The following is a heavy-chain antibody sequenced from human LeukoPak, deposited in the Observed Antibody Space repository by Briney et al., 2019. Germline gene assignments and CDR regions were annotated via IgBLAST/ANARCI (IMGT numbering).Heavy chain of an antibody. CDR2: VYPEDGET. J-gene: IGHJ4*02. CDR1: GYTFTDYY. D-gene: IGHD6-19*01. Sequence: ASVKISCKVSGYTFTDYYMHWVQQAPGKGLEWMGLVYPEDGETIYAEKFQGRVTITADTSTDTAYMELSSLRSEDTAVYYCATDLAVAGAFDYWGQGTLVTVSS. CDR3: ATDLAVAGAFDY. V-gene: IGHV1-69-2*01.